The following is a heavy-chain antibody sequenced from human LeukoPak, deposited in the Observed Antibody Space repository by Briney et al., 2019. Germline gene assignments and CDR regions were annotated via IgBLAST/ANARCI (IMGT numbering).Heavy chain of an antibody. CDR1: GGSFSNYG. CDR3: ARDQEGFDY. Sequence: ASVKVSCKASGGSFSNYGISWVRQAPGQGLEWMGMIYPRDGSTSYAQKFQGRVTVTRDTSTSTVHMELSGLRSEDTAVYYCARDQEGFDYWGQGTLVTVSS. V-gene: IGHV1-46*01. CDR2: IYPRDGST. J-gene: IGHJ4*02.